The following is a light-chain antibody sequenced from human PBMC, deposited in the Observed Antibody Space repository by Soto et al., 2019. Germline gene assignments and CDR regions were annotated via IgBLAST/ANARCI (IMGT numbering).Light chain of an antibody. Sequence: DIQMTQSPSSLSASVGDRVTITCRASQSINNYLSWYQQKPGKAPNLLIFGASTLQSGVPSRFSGSGSGTDFLLKKRTRHPEVFETYFCLKSNRPPLTFGGGTKGEIK. V-gene: IGKV1-39*01. CDR3: LKSNRPPLT. CDR2: GAS. J-gene: IGKJ4*01. CDR1: QSINNY.